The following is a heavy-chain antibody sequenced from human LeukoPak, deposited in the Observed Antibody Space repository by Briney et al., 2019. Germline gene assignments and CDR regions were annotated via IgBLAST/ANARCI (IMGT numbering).Heavy chain of an antibody. CDR1: GFTFSDYY. D-gene: IGHD4-23*01. V-gene: IGHV3-11*01. CDR3: AREERLRWTAY. CDR2: IGSDGTTI. J-gene: IGHJ4*02. Sequence: GGSLRLSCAASGFTFSDYYMSWILQAPGKGLEWLSYIGSDGTTIQYADSVKGRFTISRDNAKNSLYLQMNSLRAEDTAVYYCAREERLRWTAYWGQGTLVTVSS.